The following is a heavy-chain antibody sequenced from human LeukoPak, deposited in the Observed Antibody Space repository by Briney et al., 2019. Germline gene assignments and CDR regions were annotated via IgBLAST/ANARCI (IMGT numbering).Heavy chain of an antibody. J-gene: IGHJ4*02. Sequence: GGSLRLSCAASGFTFSNTWMNWVRQAPGKGLEWVGRIQSKTDGGTTEYAAPVKGRFTISRDDSKTTLYLQMNILKTEDTAVYYCATLSVRGVINIWGQGTLVTVSS. CDR3: ATLSVRGVINI. CDR2: IQSKTDGGTT. D-gene: IGHD3-10*01. V-gene: IGHV3-15*01. CDR1: GFTFSNTW.